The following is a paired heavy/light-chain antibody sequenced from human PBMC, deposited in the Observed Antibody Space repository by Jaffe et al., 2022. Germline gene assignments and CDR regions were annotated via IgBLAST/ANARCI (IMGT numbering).Heavy chain of an antibody. CDR2: IYPGDSDT. J-gene: IGHJ3*01. V-gene: IGHV5-51*01. CDR1: GYSFTSYW. D-gene: IGHD6-6*01. Sequence: EVQLVQSGAEVKKPGESLKISCGVSGYSFTSYWIGWVRQMPGKGLEWMGIIYPGDSDTRYSPSFQGQVTVSADKSISTAYLQWSSLKASDTAMYYCVRHRWDSSRAFDFWGQGTMVTVSS. CDR3: VRHRWDSSRAFDF.
Light chain of an antibody. J-gene: IGLJ3*02. CDR2: STS. V-gene: IGLV7-43*01. CDR3: LLYYGGTHQGV. Sequence: QTVVTQEPSLTVSPGGTVTLTCASSTGAVTSGYYPNWFQQKPGQAPRALIYSTSNRHSWTPARFSGSLLGGKAALTLSGVQPEDEAEYYCLLYYGGTHQGVFGGGTKLTVL. CDR1: TGAVTSGYY.